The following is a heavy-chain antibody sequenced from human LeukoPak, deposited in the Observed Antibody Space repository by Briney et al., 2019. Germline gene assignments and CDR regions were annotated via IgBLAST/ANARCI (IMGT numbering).Heavy chain of an antibody. CDR2: ISGSGGST. V-gene: IGHV3-23*01. D-gene: IGHD5-18*01. J-gene: IGHJ4*02. CDR3: ARGIQQKGVLDY. CDR1: GFTFSSYA. Sequence: PGGSLRLSCAASGFTFSSYAMSWVRQAPGKGLEWVSAISGSGGSTYYADSVKGRFTVSRDNSKNTLYLQMNSLRAEDTAVYYCARGIQQKGVLDYWGQGTLVTVSS.